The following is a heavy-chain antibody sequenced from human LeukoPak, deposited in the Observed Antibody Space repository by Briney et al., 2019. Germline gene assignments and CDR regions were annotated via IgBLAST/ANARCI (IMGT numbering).Heavy chain of an antibody. J-gene: IGHJ3*02. Sequence: SETLSLTCSVSGGSIGTYYWSWIRQPAGKGLEWIGRIYTGGSTNYNPSPKSRVTISVDTSKNQFSLKLSSVTAADTAVYYCARGGNYYDSPIAAFDIWGQGTMVTVSS. CDR3: ARGGNYYDSPIAAFDI. V-gene: IGHV4-4*07. CDR2: IYTGGST. D-gene: IGHD3-22*01. CDR1: GGSIGTYY.